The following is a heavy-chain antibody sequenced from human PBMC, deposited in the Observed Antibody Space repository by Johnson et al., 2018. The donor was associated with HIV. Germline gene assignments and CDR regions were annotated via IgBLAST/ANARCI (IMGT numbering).Heavy chain of an antibody. CDR2: IYSGGST. Sequence: VQLVESGGGVVRPGGSLRLSCAASGFTVSSNYMSWVRQAPGKGLAWVSVIYSGGSTYYADSVKGRFTISRDNPKNTLYLQMNSLRAEDTAVYYCARELGEDDYYDSGGDAFDIWGQGTMVTVSS. J-gene: IGHJ3*02. V-gene: IGHV3-66*02. CDR3: ARELGEDDYYDSGGDAFDI. D-gene: IGHD3-22*01. CDR1: GFTVSSNY.